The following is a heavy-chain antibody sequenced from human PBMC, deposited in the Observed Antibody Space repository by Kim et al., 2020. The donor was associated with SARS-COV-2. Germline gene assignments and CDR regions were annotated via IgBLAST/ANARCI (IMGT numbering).Heavy chain of an antibody. J-gene: IGHJ4*02. V-gene: IGHV1-69*01. D-gene: IGHD6-19*01. Sequence: YAQKFPGRVTIPADEATSTAYMELSSLRSEDTAVYYCARGGGWYSYYFDYWGQGTLVTVSS. CDR3: ARGGGWYSYYFDY.